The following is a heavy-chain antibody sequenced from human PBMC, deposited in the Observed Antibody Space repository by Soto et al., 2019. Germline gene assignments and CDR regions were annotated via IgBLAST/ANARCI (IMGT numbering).Heavy chain of an antibody. CDR1: GGSISSSNW. CDR2: IYHSGST. D-gene: IGHD6-13*01. CDR3: ARGRDSSSWYGNNWFDP. V-gene: IGHV4-4*02. J-gene: IGHJ5*02. Sequence: SETLSLTCAVSGGSISSSNWWSWVRQPPGKGLEWIGEIYHSGSTNYNPSLKSRVTISVDKSKNQFSLKLSSVTAADTAVYYCARGRDSSSWYGNNWFDPWGQGTLVTVSS.